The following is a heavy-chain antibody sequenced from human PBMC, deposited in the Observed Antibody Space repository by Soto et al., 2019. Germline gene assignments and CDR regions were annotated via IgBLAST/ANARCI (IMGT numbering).Heavy chain of an antibody. V-gene: IGHV3-23*01. CDR2: ISGSGGST. D-gene: IGHD2-15*01. Sequence: EVQLLESGGGLVQPGGSLRLSCAAPGLTFRTYAMTWVRQAPGKGLEWVSIISGSGGSTYYADSVKGRFTVSRDNSKKPPYVQMNSLRGEGTAVKYCGKWTCCGCWWLFDFWGPG. J-gene: IGHJ4*02. CDR1: GLTFRTYA. CDR3: GKWTCCGCWWLFDF.